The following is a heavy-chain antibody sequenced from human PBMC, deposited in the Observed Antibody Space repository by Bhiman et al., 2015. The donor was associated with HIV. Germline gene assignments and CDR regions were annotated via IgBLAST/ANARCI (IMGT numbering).Heavy chain of an antibody. J-gene: IGHJ3*02. D-gene: IGHD3-3*01. CDR1: GFTFSSYA. CDR3: AKDLGESENEEWASDYYDFGSDYPGQDPRAVVGAFDI. CDR2: ISYDGSNK. Sequence: QVQLVESGGGVVQPGRSLRLSCAASGFTFSSYAMHWVRQAPGKGLEWVAVISYDGSNKYYADSVKGRFTISRDNSKNTLYVQMNSLRAEDTAVYYCAKDLGESENEEWASDYYDFGSDYPGQDPRAVVGAFDIWGQGTMVTVSS. V-gene: IGHV3-30*04.